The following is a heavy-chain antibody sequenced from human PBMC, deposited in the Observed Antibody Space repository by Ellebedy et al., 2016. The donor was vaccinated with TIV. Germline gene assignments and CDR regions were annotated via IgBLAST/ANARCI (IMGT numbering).Heavy chain of an antibody. CDR3: ARDLSPCGSDCFIPYFCDH. J-gene: IGHJ4*02. CDR2: ISTNVKNI. Sequence: PGGSLRLSCTTSGFSLDYYTLAWVRQAPGKGLEWLASISTNVKNIYYGDSVKGRFSISRDKARNSFSLQMNNLRGDDTAIYYCARDLSPCGSDCFIPYFCDHWGQGVLVTVTS. CDR1: GFSLDYYT. D-gene: IGHD2-21*02. V-gene: IGHV3-21*01.